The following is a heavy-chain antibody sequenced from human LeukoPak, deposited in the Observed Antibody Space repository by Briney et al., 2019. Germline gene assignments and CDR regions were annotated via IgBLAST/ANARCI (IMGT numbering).Heavy chain of an antibody. D-gene: IGHD3-10*01. CDR1: GFTFSSYA. J-gene: IGHJ5*02. Sequence: PGGSLRLSCAASGFTFSSYAMSWVRQAPGQGLEWVSAISGSGGSTYCADSVKGRFTISRDNSKNTLYLQMNSLRAEDTAVYYCAKDITMVRGIRRDFDPWGQGTLVTVSS. CDR3: AKDITMVRGIRRDFDP. CDR2: ISGSGGST. V-gene: IGHV3-23*01.